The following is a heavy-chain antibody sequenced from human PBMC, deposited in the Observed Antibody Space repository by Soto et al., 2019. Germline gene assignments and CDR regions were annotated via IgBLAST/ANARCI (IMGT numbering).Heavy chain of an antibody. D-gene: IGHD3-22*01. CDR2: MNPNSGNT. CDR3: AMFKSTYYYDSSGYRSWSYYGMDV. J-gene: IGHJ6*02. V-gene: IGHV1-8*01. Sequence: ASVKVSCKVSGYTFTSYDINWVRQATGQGLEWMGWMNPNSGNTGYAQKFQGRVTMTRNTSISTAYMELSSLRSEDTAVYYCAMFKSTYYYDSSGYRSWSYYGMDVWGQGTTVTVSS. CDR1: GYTFTSYD.